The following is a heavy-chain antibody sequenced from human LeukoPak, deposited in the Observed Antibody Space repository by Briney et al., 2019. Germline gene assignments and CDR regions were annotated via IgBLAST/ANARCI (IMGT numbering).Heavy chain of an antibody. V-gene: IGHV1-8*01. CDR3: ARAVRGVITVSY. CDR1: GYTFTSYD. D-gene: IGHD3-10*01. J-gene: IGHJ4*02. Sequence: ASVTVSCKASGYTFTSYDINWVRQATGQGLEWTGWMNPNSGNTGYAQKFQGRVTMTRNTSISTAYMELSSLRSEDTAVYYCARAVRGVITVSYWGQGTLVTVSS. CDR2: MNPNSGNT.